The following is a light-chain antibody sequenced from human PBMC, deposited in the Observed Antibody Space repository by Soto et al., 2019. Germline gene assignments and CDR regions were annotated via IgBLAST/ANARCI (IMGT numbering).Light chain of an antibody. CDR2: KAS. J-gene: IGKJ4*01. Sequence: DVQMTQSPSTLSASVGDRVTITCRASQSISRWLAWFQQKPGKAPKLLIYKASNLEDGVPTRFSGSGSGTDFTLAISSLQPEDSATYYCQQYNSYSPLTFGGGTKVDI. CDR3: QQYNSYSPLT. CDR1: QSISRW. V-gene: IGKV1-5*03.